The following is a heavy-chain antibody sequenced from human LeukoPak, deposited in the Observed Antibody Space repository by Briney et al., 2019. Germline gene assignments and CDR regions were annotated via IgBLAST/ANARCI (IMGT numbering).Heavy chain of an antibody. D-gene: IGHD5-12*01. CDR1: GGSFSGYY. J-gene: IGHJ4*02. CDR3: ARTWIDGGVDY. V-gene: IGHV4-34*01. Sequence: SETLSLTCAVYGGSFSGYYWSWIRQPPGKGLEWIGEINHSGSTNYNPSLKSRVTISVDTSKNQFSLKLSSVTAADTAVYYCARTWIDGGVDYWGQGTLVTVSS. CDR2: INHSGST.